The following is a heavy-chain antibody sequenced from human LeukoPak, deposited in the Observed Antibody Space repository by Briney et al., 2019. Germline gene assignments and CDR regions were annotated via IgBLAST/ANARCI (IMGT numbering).Heavy chain of an antibody. J-gene: IGHJ6*03. V-gene: IGHV4-61*02. CDR3: ASGIHYYYYYYMDV. Sequence: PSETLSLTCTVSGGSISSGSYYWSWIRQPAGKGLEWIGRIYTSGSTNYNPSLKSRVTISVDTSKNQFSLKLSSVTAADTAVYYCASGIHYYYYYYMDVWGKGTTVTVSS. D-gene: IGHD1-26*01. CDR1: GGSISSGSYY. CDR2: IYTSGST.